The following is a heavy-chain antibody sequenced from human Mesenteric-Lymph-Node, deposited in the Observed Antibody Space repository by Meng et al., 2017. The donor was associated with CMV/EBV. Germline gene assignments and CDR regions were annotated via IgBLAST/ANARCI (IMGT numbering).Heavy chain of an antibody. V-gene: IGHV3-48*04. CDR1: GFTFGTYR. D-gene: IGHD3-10*01. CDR2: IDTRSTNI. J-gene: IGHJ6*02. Sequence: GGSLRLSCVTSGFTFGTYRMHWVRQAPGKGLEWVSYIDTRSTNIYYADSVKGRFTISRDNAKNSLFLQMNSLRAEDTAVYYCARDVWFGELWVPPGYVWGQGTTVTVSS. CDR3: ARDVWFGELWVPPGYV.